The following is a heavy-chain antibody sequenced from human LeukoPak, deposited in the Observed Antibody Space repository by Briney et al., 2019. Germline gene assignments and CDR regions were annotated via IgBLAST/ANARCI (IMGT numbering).Heavy chain of an antibody. D-gene: IGHD6-13*01. CDR3: ARAGIAAAVRDSYYYYGMDV. V-gene: IGHV1-18*01. CDR1: GYTFTSHG. CDR2: ISAYNGNT. Sequence: GASVKVSCKASGYTFTSHGISWVRQAPGQGLEGMGWISAYNGNTNYAQKLQGRVTMTTDTSTSTAYMERRSLRSDDTAVYYCARAGIAAAVRDSYYYYGMDVWGQGTTVTVSS. J-gene: IGHJ6*02.